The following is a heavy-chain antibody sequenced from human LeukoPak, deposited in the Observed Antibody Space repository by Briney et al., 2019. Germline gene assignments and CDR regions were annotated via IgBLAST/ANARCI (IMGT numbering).Heavy chain of an antibody. CDR1: GFTFSSYA. CDR3: ARFETVAAKPIEH. D-gene: IGHD6-19*01. J-gene: IGHJ1*01. Sequence: GGSLRLSCAASGFTFSSYAMSWVRQAPGKGLEWVSVIYSGGSTYYADSVKGRFTISRDNSKNTLYLQMNSLRAEDTAVYYCARFETVAAKPIEHWGPGTLVTVSS. CDR2: IYSGGST. V-gene: IGHV3-66*01.